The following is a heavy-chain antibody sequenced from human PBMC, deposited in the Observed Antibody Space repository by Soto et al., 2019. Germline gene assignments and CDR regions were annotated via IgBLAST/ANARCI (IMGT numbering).Heavy chain of an antibody. D-gene: IGHD3-10*01. V-gene: IGHV3-30-3*01. Sequence: ESGGGVIQPGRSLRLSCAASGFTFSSYAMHWVRQAPGKGLEWVAVISYDGSNKYYADSVKGRFTISRDNSKNTLYLQMNSLRAEDTAVYYCARDQLTGAADVWGQGTTVTVSS. CDR3: ARDQLTGAADV. CDR1: GFTFSSYA. CDR2: ISYDGSNK. J-gene: IGHJ6*02.